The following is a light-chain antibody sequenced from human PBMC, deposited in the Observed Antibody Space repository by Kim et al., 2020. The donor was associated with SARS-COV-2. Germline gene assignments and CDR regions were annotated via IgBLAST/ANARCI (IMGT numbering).Light chain of an antibody. Sequence: QRVTISCSGSRSNIGNNAVNGYQQLPGKAPKLLIYYDDLLPSGVSDRFSGSKSGTSASLAISGLQSEDEADYYCAAWDDRLNGWVFGGGTKLTVL. J-gene: IGLJ3*02. CDR3: AAWDDRLNGWV. CDR2: YDD. CDR1: RSNIGNNA. V-gene: IGLV1-36*01.